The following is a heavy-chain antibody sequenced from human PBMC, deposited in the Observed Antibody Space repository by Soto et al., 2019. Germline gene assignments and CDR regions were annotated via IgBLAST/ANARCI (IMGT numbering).Heavy chain of an antibody. J-gene: IGHJ2*01. CDR3: ASFSSPGLYWYFDL. Sequence: QVQLQESGPGLVKPSETLSLTCSVSGGSIRSYYWSWIRQPPGKGLEWIGYIYYSGSTNYNPSLKSRVTISVDTSKNQFSLKLSSVTAADTAVYYCASFSSPGLYWYFDLWGRGTLVTVSS. CDR2: IYYSGST. CDR1: GGSIRSYY. V-gene: IGHV4-59*01. D-gene: IGHD6-6*01.